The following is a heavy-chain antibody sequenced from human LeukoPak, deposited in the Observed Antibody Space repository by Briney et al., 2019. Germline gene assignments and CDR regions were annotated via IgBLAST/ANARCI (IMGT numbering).Heavy chain of an antibody. CDR1: GYTFTSYG. Sequence: RASVKVSCKASGYTFTSYGISWVRQAPGQGLEWMGWISAYNGNTNYAQKLQGRVTMTTDTSTSTAYMELRSLRSDDTAVYYWARRQLVGYGNWFDPWGQGTLVTVSS. J-gene: IGHJ5*02. D-gene: IGHD6-6*01. CDR3: ARRQLVGYGNWFDP. CDR2: ISAYNGNT. V-gene: IGHV1-18*01.